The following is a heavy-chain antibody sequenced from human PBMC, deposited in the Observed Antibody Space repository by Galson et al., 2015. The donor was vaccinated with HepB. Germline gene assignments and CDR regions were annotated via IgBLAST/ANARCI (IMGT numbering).Heavy chain of an antibody. V-gene: IGHV1-2*02. Sequence: SVKVSCKASGYTFTGCYMHWVRQAPGQGLEWMGWINPNSGGTDYAQKFQGRVTMTRDTSISTAYMELSSLRSDDTAVYYYARDKSSGYLAWYFDYWGQGTLVTVSP. CDR2: INPNSGGT. J-gene: IGHJ4*02. D-gene: IGHD3-22*01. CDR1: GYTFTGCY. CDR3: ARDKSSGYLAWYFDY.